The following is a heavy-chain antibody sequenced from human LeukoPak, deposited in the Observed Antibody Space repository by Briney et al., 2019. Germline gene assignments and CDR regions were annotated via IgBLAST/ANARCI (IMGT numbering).Heavy chain of an antibody. CDR3: TKGVLGGTQSVSAGLDS. Sequence: GGSLRLSCAASGFTFSNYGMHWVRQAPGKGLEWVAVMSYDGSNKYYADSMKGRFTISRDNSKNTLYLQMNSLRVEDTAVYYCTKGVLGGTQSVSAGLDSWGQGTLVTVSS. J-gene: IGHJ4*02. V-gene: IGHV3-30*18. CDR2: MSYDGSNK. CDR1: GFTFSNYG. D-gene: IGHD3-16*01.